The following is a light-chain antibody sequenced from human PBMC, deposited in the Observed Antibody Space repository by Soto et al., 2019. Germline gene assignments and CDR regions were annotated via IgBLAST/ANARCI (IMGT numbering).Light chain of an antibody. CDR1: QSLVYSNGNTY. J-gene: IGKJ1*01. V-gene: IGKV2-30*01. CDR2: QVS. CDR3: MQGTHWPRT. Sequence: DVVMTQSPLSLPVTLGQPASISCRSSQSLVYSNGNTYLSWFQQRPGQSPRRLIYQVSNRDSGVPERFSGSGSGTDFTLKISRVEAEDVGVYYCMQGTHWPRTFGQGTKVEIK.